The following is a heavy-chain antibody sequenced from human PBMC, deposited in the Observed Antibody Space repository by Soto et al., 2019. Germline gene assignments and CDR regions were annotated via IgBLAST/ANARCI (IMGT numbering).Heavy chain of an antibody. CDR3: GRLHLGSARSTLEPLDP. Sequence: SQTLSLTCAISGDSVSSNSATWNWIRQSPSRGLEWLGRTYYRSKWYNDYAVSVKSRITINPDTSKNQFSLQLTSVTPEDTAVYYCGRLHLGSARSTLEPLDPWGQGXLVIAYS. CDR2: TYYRSKWYN. V-gene: IGHV6-1*01. CDR1: GDSVSSNSAT. D-gene: IGHD1-1*01. J-gene: IGHJ5*02.